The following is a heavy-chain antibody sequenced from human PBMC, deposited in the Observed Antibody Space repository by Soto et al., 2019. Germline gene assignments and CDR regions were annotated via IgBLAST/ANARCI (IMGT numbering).Heavy chain of an antibody. CDR1: GFTFSGYG. CDR3: VKDWVAATNRSALDI. J-gene: IGHJ3*02. CDR2: SSSSGGST. D-gene: IGHD2-15*01. Sequence: PGETLSLSCAVSGFTFSGYGLSWVRQAPGKGLEWVSTCSVSSSSSGGSTYYADSVKGRFTISRDNSKNTLYLQMSRLRAEDTAWYYCVKDWVAATNRSALDIWGQETMVTVS. V-gene: IGHV3-23*01.